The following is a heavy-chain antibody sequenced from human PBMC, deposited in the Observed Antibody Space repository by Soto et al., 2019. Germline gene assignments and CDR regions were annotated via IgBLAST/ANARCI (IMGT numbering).Heavy chain of an antibody. CDR2: ISYDGSNK. D-gene: IGHD1-26*01. CDR1: GFTFSSYG. J-gene: IGHJ4*02. V-gene: IGHV3-30*18. Sequence: QVQLVESGGGVVQPGRSLRLSCAASGFTFSSYGMHWVRQAPGKGLEWVAVISYDGSNKYYADSVKGRFTISRDNSKNPLYLQMNSLRAEDTAVYYCAKGGWGLSGGAYWGQGTLVTVSS. CDR3: AKGGWGLSGGAY.